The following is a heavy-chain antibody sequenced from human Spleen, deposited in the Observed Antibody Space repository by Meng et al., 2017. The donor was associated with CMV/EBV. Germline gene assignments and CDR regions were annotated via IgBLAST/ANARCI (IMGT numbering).Heavy chain of an antibody. CDR3: TRVWSGGMYYSDH. Sequence: SETLSLTCRVSGDSIVSDGYYWGWIRQPPGKGLEWIGYTSYSGSTYSNPSLASRVSISADTSRNQFSLRLNSVTAADTARYFCTRVWSGGMYYSDHWGQGILVTVSS. J-gene: IGHJ5*02. CDR2: TSYSGST. CDR1: GDSIVSDGYY. V-gene: IGHV4-31*03. D-gene: IGHD3-3*01.